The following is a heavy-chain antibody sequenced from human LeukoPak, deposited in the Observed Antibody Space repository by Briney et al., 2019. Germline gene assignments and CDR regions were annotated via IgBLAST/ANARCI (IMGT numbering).Heavy chain of an antibody. CDR1: GFTFSNAW. CDR3: TTMPGGSSWYVFRDY. Sequence: GGSLRLSCAASGFTFSNAWMSWVRQAPGKGLEWVGRIKSKTDGWTTDYAAPVKGRFTISRDESNNTLYLQMNSLKTEDTAVYYCTTMPGGSSWYVFRDYWGQGTLVTVSS. CDR2: IKSKTDGWTT. J-gene: IGHJ4*02. D-gene: IGHD6-13*01. V-gene: IGHV3-15*01.